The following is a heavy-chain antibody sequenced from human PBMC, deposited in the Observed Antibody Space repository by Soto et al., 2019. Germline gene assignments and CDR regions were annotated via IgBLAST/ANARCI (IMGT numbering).Heavy chain of an antibody. CDR2: IRGFSPYT. CDR1: GFTFRTYT. V-gene: IGHV3-21*01. J-gene: IGHJ6*02. Sequence: GGSLRLSCISSGFTFRTYTMNWVRQAPGKGLEWVSGIRGFSPYTFYAESVKGRFTNSRDNAKNSLYIQMNSLRAEDTAVYYCARDRGYDAHDYYYNAMDVWGQGTTVTVSS. D-gene: IGHD2-15*01. CDR3: ARDRGYDAHDYYYNAMDV.